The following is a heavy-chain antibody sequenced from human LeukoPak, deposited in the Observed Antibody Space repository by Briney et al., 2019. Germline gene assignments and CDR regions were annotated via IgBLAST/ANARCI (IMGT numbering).Heavy chain of an antibody. D-gene: IGHD5-18*01. Sequence: GGSLRLSCAASGFTFSSYSMNWVRQAPGKGLEWVSSISSSSSYIYYADSVKGRFTISRDNAKNSLYLQMNSLRAEDTAVYYCARILGYSYGPGYFDYWGRGTLVTVSS. CDR1: GFTFSSYS. CDR3: ARILGYSYGPGYFDY. V-gene: IGHV3-21*01. J-gene: IGHJ4*02. CDR2: ISSSSSYI.